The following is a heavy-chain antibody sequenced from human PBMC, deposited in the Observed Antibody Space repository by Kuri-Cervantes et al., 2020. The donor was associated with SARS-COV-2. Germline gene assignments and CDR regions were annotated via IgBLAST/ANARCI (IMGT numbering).Heavy chain of an antibody. D-gene: IGHD3-16*02. CDR1: GYSISSGYY. CDR2: IYYSGST. CDR3: ARERGVAGYDYVWGSYRYYYFDY. J-gene: IGHJ4*02. V-gene: IGHV4-38-2*02. Sequence: SETLSLTCAVSGYSISSGYYWGWIRQPPGKGLEWIGYIYYSGSTNYNPSLKSRVTISVDTSKNQFSLKLSSVTAADTAVYYCARERGVAGYDYVWGSYRYYYFDYWGQGTLVTVSS.